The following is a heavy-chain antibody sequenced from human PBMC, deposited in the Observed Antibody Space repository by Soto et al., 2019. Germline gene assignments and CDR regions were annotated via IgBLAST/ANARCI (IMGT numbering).Heavy chain of an antibody. J-gene: IGHJ6*02. CDR3: VKAPGGELQGGSAHGMDV. CDR2: ISGSGGST. CDR1: GFTFSSYA. V-gene: IGHV3-23*01. Sequence: GGSLRLSCAASGFTFSSYAMSWVRQAPGKGLEWVSAISGSGGSTYYADSVKGRFTISRDNSKNTLYLQMNSLRAEDTAVYYCVKAPGGELQGGSAHGMDVWGQGTTVTVSS. D-gene: IGHD1-7*01.